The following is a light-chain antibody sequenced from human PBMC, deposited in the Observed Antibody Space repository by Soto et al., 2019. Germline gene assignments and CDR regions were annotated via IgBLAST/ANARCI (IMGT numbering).Light chain of an antibody. CDR2: GAS. CDR3: QQYHDWPWT. Sequence: EIVMTQSPASLSVSPGERATLSCRASQTIFSNLAWYQQKPGQAPRLLIYGASTRATGTPGRFSGSGSGTEFTLTISSLQPEDFAVYSCQQYHDWPWTFGQGTKVEV. CDR1: QTIFSN. J-gene: IGKJ1*01. V-gene: IGKV3-15*01.